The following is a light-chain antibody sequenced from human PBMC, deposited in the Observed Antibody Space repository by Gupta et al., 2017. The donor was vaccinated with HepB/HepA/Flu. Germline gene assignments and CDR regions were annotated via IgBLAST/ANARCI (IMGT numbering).Light chain of an antibody. CDR2: YAS. CDR3: QQSSKWPVT. J-gene: IGKJ4*01. Sequence: EIALTQSPATLSLSPGERATLSCRASQSISTSLAWYQHKPGQAPRLLIYYASSRATGIPARCSGSGAGKDCTLTISSLEPEDVAVYYCQQSSKWPVTFGGGTKLEI. V-gene: IGKV3-11*01. CDR1: QSISTS.